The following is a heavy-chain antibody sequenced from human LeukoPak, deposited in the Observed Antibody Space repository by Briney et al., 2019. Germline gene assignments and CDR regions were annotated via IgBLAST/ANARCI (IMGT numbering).Heavy chain of an antibody. V-gene: IGHV3-23*01. CDR3: AKLLLYGDYSDY. CDR1: GFTFSSYA. J-gene: IGHJ4*02. Sequence: GGSLRLSCAASGFTFSSYAMSWVRQAPGKGLEWVSAISGSGGSTYYADSVKGRFTISRDNSKNTLYLQMNSLRAEDTAVYYRAKLLLYGDYSDYWGQGTLVTVSS. D-gene: IGHD4-17*01. CDR2: ISGSGGST.